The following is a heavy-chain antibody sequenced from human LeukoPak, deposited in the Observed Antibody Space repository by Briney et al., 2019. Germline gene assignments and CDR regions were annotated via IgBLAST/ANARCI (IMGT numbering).Heavy chain of an antibody. V-gene: IGHV4-59*08. CDR2: IHNSGTT. CDR3: ARHLLTAGSTD. J-gene: IGHJ4*02. Sequence: SETLSLACSISGGSTSSDYWSWIRQPPGKGLEWMAYIHNSGTTKYNPSLKSRVTISVDTSKNQFSLKLSSVTAADTAFYYCARHLLTAGSTDWGQGTLATVSS. D-gene: IGHD3-9*01. CDR1: GGSTSSDY.